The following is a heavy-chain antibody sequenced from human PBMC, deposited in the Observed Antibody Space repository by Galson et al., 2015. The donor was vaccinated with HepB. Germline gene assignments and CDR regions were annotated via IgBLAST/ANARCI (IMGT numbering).Heavy chain of an antibody. V-gene: IGHV3-23*01. CDR2: IFHDGGNT. CDR1: GFTFGNYA. D-gene: IGHD1-26*01. CDR3: ARVGWELRPLDY. Sequence: SLRLSCAASGFTFGNYAMSWFRQAPGTGLEWVSAIFHDGGNTFYADSVKGRFTVSRDNSKNRLYLQMNSLRAGDTAVYYCARVGWELRPLDYWGQGTLVTVSS. J-gene: IGHJ4*02.